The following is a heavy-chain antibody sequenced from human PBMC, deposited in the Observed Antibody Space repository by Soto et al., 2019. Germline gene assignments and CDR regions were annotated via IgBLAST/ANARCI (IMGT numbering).Heavy chain of an antibody. J-gene: IGHJ4*02. CDR3: ARDSGYDGYYFDY. V-gene: IGHV4-59*01. CDR2: IYYSGST. CDR1: GGSISSYY. D-gene: IGHD5-12*01. Sequence: LSLTCTVSGGSISSYYWSWIRQPPGKGLEWIGYIYYSGSTNYNPSLKSRVTISVDTSKNQFSLKLSSVTAADTAVYYCARDSGYDGYYFDYWGQGTLVTVSS.